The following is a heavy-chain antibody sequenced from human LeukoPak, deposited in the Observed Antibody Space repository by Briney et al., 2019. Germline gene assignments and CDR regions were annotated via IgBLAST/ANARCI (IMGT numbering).Heavy chain of an antibody. CDR2: ISAYNGNT. J-gene: IGHJ4*02. CDR3: ARVVAAALDY. V-gene: IGHV1-18*01. Sequence: ASVKVSCKASNYTFTSHDISWVRQAPGQGLEWMGWISAYNGNTNYAQKLQGRVTMTTDTSTSTAYMELRSLRSDDTAVYYCARVVAAALDYWGQGSLVTVSS. CDR1: NYTFTSHD. D-gene: IGHD6-13*01.